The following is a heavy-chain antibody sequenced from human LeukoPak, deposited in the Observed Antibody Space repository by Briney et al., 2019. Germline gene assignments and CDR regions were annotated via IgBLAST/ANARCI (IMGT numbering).Heavy chain of an antibody. Sequence: SGPALMKPTQTLALTCTFSGFSLSANGMCVSWIRQPPGKALEWLARIDWDDDKYYSTSLKTRLTISKDTSKNQVVLTMTNMDAVDTATYYCARIGHYGSSGHSYFHYWGQGTLVTVSS. CDR1: GFSLSANGMC. V-gene: IGHV2-70*11. CDR2: IDWDDDK. CDR3: ARIGHYGSSGHSYFHY. J-gene: IGHJ4*02. D-gene: IGHD3-22*01.